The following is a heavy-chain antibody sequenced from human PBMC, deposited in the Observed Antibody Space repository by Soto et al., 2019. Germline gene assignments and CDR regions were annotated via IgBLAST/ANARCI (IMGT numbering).Heavy chain of an antibody. D-gene: IGHD6-19*01. Sequence: EVQLLESGGGLVQPGGSLRLSCAASGFTFSSYAMSWVRQAPGKGLEWVSAISGSGGSTYYADSVKGRFTISRDNSKNTLYRQMNRLRAEDTAVYYCARRSSGWYFDYWGQGTLVTVSS. V-gene: IGHV3-23*01. CDR1: GFTFSSYA. CDR3: ARRSSGWYFDY. CDR2: ISGSGGST. J-gene: IGHJ4*02.